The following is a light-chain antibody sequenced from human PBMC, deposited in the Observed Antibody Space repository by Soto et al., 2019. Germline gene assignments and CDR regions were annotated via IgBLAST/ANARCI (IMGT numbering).Light chain of an antibody. J-gene: IGKJ2*01. CDR3: QQRYSTPHT. CDR2: AAS. Sequence: DIQITQSPSSLSASVGDRVTITCRASQSISSYLNWYQQKPGKDPKLLIYAASSLQSGVPSRFSGSGSGTDFTLTISSLQTADFATYYCQQRYSTPHTFGQGTKLEIK. V-gene: IGKV1-39*01. CDR1: QSISSY.